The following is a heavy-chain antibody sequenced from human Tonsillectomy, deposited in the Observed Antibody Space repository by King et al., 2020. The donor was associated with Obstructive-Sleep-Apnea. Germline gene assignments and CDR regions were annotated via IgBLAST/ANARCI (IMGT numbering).Heavy chain of an antibody. J-gene: IGHJ6*02. CDR1: GFTFYSYW. CDR3: ARSTVFGLLIYYGMDV. Sequence: VQLVESGGGLVQPGGSLRLSCAASGFTFYSYWMHWVRQAPGKGLVWVSRIDSDGSSTSYADSVKGRFTISRDNAKNTLYLQMNSLRAEDTAGYYCARSTVFGLLIYYGMDVWGQGTTVTVSS. CDR2: IDSDGSST. D-gene: IGHD3/OR15-3a*01. V-gene: IGHV3-74*01.